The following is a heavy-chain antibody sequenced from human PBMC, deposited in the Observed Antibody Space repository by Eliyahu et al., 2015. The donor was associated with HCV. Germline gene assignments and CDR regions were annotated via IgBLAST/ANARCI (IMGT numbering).Heavy chain of an antibody. CDR1: GFTFSSYW. CDR3: ARDLGYCTSSSCSNNWFDS. V-gene: IGHV3-74*01. D-gene: IGHD2-15*01. J-gene: IGHJ5*01. Sequence: EVQLVESGGDLVQPGGSLRLSCAVSGFTFSSYWMHWVRQAPGKGLVWVSRINRDGSTTNYADSVKGRFTISRDNAKNTLYLQMNSLSAEDTAVYYCARDLGYCTSSSCSNNWFDSWGQGTLVTVAS. CDR2: INRDGSTT.